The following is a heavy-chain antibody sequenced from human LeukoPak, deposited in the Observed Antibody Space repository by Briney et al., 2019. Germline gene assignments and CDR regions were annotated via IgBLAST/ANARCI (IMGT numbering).Heavy chain of an antibody. CDR2: INPNSGGT. V-gene: IGHV1-2*04. CDR3: AREMVRGVMYGMDV. J-gene: IGHJ6*02. CDR1: GYTFTGYY. Sequence: ASVKVSCEASGYTFTGYYMHWVRQAPGQGLEWMGWINPNSGGTNYAQKFQGWVTMTRDTSISTAYMELSRLRSDDTAVYYCAREMVRGVMYGMDVWGQGTTVTVSS. D-gene: IGHD3-10*01.